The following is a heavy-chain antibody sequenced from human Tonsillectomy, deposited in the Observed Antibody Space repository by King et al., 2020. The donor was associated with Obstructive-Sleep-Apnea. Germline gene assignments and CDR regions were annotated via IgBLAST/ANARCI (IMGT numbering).Heavy chain of an antibody. D-gene: IGHD5-12*01. CDR3: AGGISGYDEVPAFDL. J-gene: IGHJ3*01. CDR1: GFTFTTYS. Sequence: EGQLVQSGGGLVQPGGSLRLFCAASGFTFTTYSMNWVRQAPGKGLEWVSYISCSGSTRYCADSVKGRLTISRDTAQNSLYLKMNSLRAEDTAVYYCAGGISGYDEVPAFDLWGQGTMVTVSS. CDR2: ISCSGSTR. V-gene: IGHV3-48*04.